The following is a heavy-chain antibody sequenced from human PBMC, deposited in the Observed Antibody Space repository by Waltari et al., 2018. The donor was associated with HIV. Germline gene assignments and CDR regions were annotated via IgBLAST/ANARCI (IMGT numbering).Heavy chain of an antibody. CDR3: ARAPCSGGSCRLFDY. J-gene: IGHJ4*02. CDR2: INPRGNNT. D-gene: IGHD2-15*01. Sequence: QVQLVQSGAEVKKPGASVKVSCTASGYTLISYYMHWVRQAPGPGLEWMGIINPRGNNTSYVQKSQGRLTMTRETSTSTVYMELSSLRSEDTAVYYCARAPCSGGSCRLFDYWGQGTLVTVSS. V-gene: IGHV1-46*01. CDR1: GYTLISYY.